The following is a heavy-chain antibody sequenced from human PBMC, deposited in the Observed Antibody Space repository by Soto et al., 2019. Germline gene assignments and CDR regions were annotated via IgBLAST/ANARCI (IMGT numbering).Heavy chain of an antibody. V-gene: IGHV3-23*01. CDR1: GFTFSSYA. CDR2: ISGSGGST. CDR3: AKTHTRPNWFDP. J-gene: IGHJ5*02. Sequence: EVQLLESGGGLVQPGGSLRLSCAASGFTFSSYAMSWVRQAPGKGLEWVSAISGSGGSTYYADSVKGRFTISRDNSKNTLHLQINSLRAEDTAVYYCAKTHTRPNWFDPWGQGTLVTVSS.